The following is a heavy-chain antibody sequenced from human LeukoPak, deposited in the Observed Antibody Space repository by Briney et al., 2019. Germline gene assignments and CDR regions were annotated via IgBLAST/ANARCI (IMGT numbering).Heavy chain of an antibody. CDR1: GFTFSSYA. CDR3: AREGSSSGWYGYYGMDV. Sequence: GGSLRLSCAASGFTFSSYAMHWVRQAPGKGLEWVAVISYDGSNKYYADSVKGRFTISRDNSKNTLYLQMNSLRAEDTAVYYCAREGSSSGWYGYYGMDVWGQGTLVTVSS. V-gene: IGHV3-30-3*01. J-gene: IGHJ6*02. D-gene: IGHD6-19*01. CDR2: ISYDGSNK.